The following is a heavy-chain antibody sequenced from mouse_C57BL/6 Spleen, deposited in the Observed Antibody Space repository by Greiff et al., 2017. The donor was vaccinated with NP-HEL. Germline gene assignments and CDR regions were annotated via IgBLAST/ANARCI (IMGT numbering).Heavy chain of an antibody. D-gene: IGHD1-1*01. CDR2: ISYDGSN. J-gene: IGHJ3*01. Sequence: EVQLQQSGPGLVKPSQSLSLTCSVTGYSITSGYYWNWIRQFPGNKLEWMGYISYDGSNNYNPSLKNRISITRDTSKNQFFLKLSSVTTEDTATYYCARPYYGSSSWFAYWGQGTLVTVSA. CDR3: ARPYYGSSSWFAY. V-gene: IGHV3-6*01. CDR1: GYSITSGYY.